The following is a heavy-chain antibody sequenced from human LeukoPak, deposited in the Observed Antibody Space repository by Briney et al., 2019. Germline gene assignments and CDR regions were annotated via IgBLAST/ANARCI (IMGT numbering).Heavy chain of an antibody. CDR3: ARSMQGVWGMDV. CDR1: GGSFSGYY. D-gene: IGHD6-13*01. J-gene: IGHJ6*02. V-gene: IGHV4-34*01. CDR2: INHSGST. Sequence: SETLSLTCAVYGGSFSGYYWSWIRQPPVKGLEWIGKINHSGSTNYNPSLKSRVTISVDTSKNQFSLKLSSVTAADTAVYYCARSMQGVWGMDVWGQGPTVTVSS.